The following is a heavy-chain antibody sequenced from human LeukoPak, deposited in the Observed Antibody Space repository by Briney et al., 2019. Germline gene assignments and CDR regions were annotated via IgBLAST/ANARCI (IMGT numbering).Heavy chain of an antibody. J-gene: IGHJ4*02. CDR1: GGSISSYY. CDR3: ARGGYYGGNSYYFDY. CDR2: IYYSGST. V-gene: IGHV4-59*01. Sequence: SETLSLTCTVSGGSISSYYWSWIRQPPGKGLEWIGYIYYSGSTNYNPSLKSRVTISVGTSKNQFSLKLSSVTAADTAVYYCARGGYYGGNSYYFDYWGQGTLVTVSS. D-gene: IGHD4-23*01.